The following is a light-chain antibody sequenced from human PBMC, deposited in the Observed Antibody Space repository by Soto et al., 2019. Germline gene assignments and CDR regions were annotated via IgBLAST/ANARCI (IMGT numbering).Light chain of an antibody. V-gene: IGKV3-11*01. CDR1: QSVRSY. Sequence: EIVLTQSPATLSLSPGERVTLSCRASQSVRSYLAWYQQRSGQAPRLLMFDASHRATGIPARFSGSGSGTDFTLTISSLEPEDFAVYYCQQRSTWPPTFGGGTKVEIK. J-gene: IGKJ4*01. CDR2: DAS. CDR3: QQRSTWPPT.